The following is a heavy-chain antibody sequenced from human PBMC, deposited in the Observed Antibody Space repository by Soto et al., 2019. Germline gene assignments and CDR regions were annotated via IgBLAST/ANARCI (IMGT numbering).Heavy chain of an antibody. J-gene: IGHJ4*02. Sequence: PGGSLRLSCAASGFTFSNAWMNWVRQAPGKGLEWVGRIKSKTGGGTTDYAAPVKGRFTISRDDSKNTLYLQMNSLRAEDTAVYYCAKSITARPFDYWGQGALVTVSS. V-gene: IGHV3-15*07. D-gene: IGHD6-6*01. CDR3: AKSITARPFDY. CDR1: GFTFSNAW. CDR2: IKSKTGGGTT.